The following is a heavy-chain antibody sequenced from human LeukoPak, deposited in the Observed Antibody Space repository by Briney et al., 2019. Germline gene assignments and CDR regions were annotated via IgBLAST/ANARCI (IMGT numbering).Heavy chain of an antibody. Sequence: SETLSLTYTVSGGSISSYYWSWIRQPPGKGLEWIGYIYYSGSTNYNPSLKSRVTISVDTSKNQFSLKLSSVTAADTAVYYCARDFYIPGYDSSGSTAYYYYGMDVWGQGTTVTVSS. CDR2: IYYSGST. J-gene: IGHJ6*02. CDR1: GGSISSYY. V-gene: IGHV4-59*01. CDR3: ARDFYIPGYDSSGSTAYYYYGMDV. D-gene: IGHD3-22*01.